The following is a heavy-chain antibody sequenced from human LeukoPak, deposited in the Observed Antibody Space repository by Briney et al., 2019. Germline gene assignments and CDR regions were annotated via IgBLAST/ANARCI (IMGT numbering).Heavy chain of an antibody. CDR1: GGTFSSYA. CDR2: IIPIFGTA. V-gene: IGHV1-69*05. CDR3: ARGGQWPHYMDV. Sequence: SVKVPCKASGGTFSSYAISWVRQAPGQGLEWMGRIIPIFGTANYAQKFQGRVTITTDESTSTAYMELSSLRSEDTAVYYCARGGQWPHYMDVWGKGTTVTVSS. D-gene: IGHD6-19*01. J-gene: IGHJ6*03.